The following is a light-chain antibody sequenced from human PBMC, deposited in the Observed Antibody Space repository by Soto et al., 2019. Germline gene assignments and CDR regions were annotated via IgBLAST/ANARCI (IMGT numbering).Light chain of an antibody. CDR3: RPYSSSTPHVV. V-gene: IGLV2-14*03. J-gene: IGLJ2*01. CDR2: DVT. CDR1: SGDVGGFNY. Sequence: QSALTQPASVSGSPGRSVTISCTGTSGDVGGFNYVSWYQHLPGRAPKLIIYDVTNRPSGISYRFSASNSGSTASLTISGLQAEDEADYYCRPYSSSTPHVVFGGGTKLTVL.